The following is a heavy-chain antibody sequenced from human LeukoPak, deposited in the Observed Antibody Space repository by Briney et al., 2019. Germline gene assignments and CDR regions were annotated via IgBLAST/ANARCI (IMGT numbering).Heavy chain of an antibody. CDR2: IKSKTDGGST. CDR1: GFTFNNAW. Sequence: PGGSLRLSCAASGFTFNNAWMSWVRQAPGKGLEWVGRIKSKTDGGSTDYAAPVKGRFTISRDDSKNTLYLQMNSLKIEDRAVYYCIAGLPFGYWGQGTLVAVSS. CDR3: IAGLPFGY. D-gene: IGHD5-18*01. V-gene: IGHV3-15*01. J-gene: IGHJ4*02.